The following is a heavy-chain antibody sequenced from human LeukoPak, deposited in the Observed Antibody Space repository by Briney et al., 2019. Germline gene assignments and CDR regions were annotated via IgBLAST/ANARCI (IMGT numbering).Heavy chain of an antibody. D-gene: IGHD3-10*01. J-gene: IGHJ6*02. CDR2: MNPDSGNT. CDR1: EYIFINYD. CDR3: ARGDIMVRGINPLGDYGMDV. Sequence: ASVKVSCKASEYIFINYDINWVRQAPGQGLEWMGWMNPDSGNTQFAQKFQGRVTMTRDTSISTAYMELSSLTSGDTAVYYCARGDIMVRGINPLGDYGMDVWGQGTTVTVSS. V-gene: IGHV1-8*01.